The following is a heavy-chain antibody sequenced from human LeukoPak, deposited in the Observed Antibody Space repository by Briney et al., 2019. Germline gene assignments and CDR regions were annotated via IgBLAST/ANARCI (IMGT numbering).Heavy chain of an antibody. J-gene: IGHJ4*02. D-gene: IGHD2/OR15-2a*01. V-gene: IGHV4-4*07. Sequence: SETLSLTCTVSGGSVSSNYWNWIRQPAGKVLEWIGRIYNGGNTNYNPSLESRVTISIDRSKNQFSLKLTSVTAADTAVYYCANSISMDFEFWGQGTLVTVSS. CDR1: GGSVSSNY. CDR2: IYNGGNT. CDR3: ANSISMDFEF.